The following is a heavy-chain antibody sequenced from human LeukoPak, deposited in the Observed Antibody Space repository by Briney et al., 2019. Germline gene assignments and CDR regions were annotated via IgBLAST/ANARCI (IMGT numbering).Heavy chain of an antibody. CDR3: ASTARGYSYGYSGYYYYGMDV. Sequence: SVTVSCKASGYTFTYRYLHWVRQAPGQALEWMGWITPFNGNTNYAQKFQDRVTITRDRSMSTAYMELSSLRSEDTAMYYCASTARGYSYGYSGYYYYGMDVWGQGTTVTVSS. CDR2: ITPFNGNT. CDR1: GYTFTYRY. D-gene: IGHD5-18*01. J-gene: IGHJ6*02. V-gene: IGHV1-45*02.